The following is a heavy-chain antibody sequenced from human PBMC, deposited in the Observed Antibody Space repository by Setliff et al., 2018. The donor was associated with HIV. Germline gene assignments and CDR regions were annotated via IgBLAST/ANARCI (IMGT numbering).Heavy chain of an antibody. CDR1: GFTFSSYG. Sequence: PGGSLRLSCAASGFTFSSYGMHWVRQAPGKGLEWVAVIWYDGSNKNYADSVKGRFTISRDNSKNTLYLQMNSLRAEDTAVYYCARGHLAAAEDYWGQGTLVTVSS. V-gene: IGHV3-33*01. CDR2: IWYDGSNK. CDR3: ARGHLAAAEDY. J-gene: IGHJ4*02. D-gene: IGHD6-13*01.